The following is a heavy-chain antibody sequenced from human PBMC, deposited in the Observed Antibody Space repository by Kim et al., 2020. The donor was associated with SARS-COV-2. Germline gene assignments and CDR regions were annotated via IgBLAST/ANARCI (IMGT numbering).Heavy chain of an antibody. CDR3: ACYRADMGFGSYAYYGLDV. V-gene: IGHV4-59*12. Sequence: SETLSLTCTVSGGSISGFYWTWIRQSPGRGLEWIGYVHQSGRAEYNHSLKSRVAISVDTSRDQFYLKVNHVSTADTAVYYCACYRADMGFGSYAYYGLDV. D-gene: IGHD1-26*01. CDR2: VHQSGRA. CDR1: GGSISGFY. J-gene: IGHJ6*01.